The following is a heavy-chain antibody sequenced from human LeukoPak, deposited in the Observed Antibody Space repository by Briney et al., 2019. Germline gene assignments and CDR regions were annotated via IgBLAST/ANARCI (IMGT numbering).Heavy chain of an antibody. CDR1: GYSFTSYW. CDR3: ARRNYYDSSGYQYYFDY. CDR2: IYPGVSDT. D-gene: IGHD3-22*01. J-gene: IGHJ4*02. Sequence: GESLKISCKGSGYSFTSYWIGWVRQMPGKGLEWMGIIYPGVSDTRYSPSFQGQVTISADKSISTAYLQWSSLKASDTAMYYCARRNYYDSSGYQYYFDYWGQGTLVTVSS. V-gene: IGHV5-51*01.